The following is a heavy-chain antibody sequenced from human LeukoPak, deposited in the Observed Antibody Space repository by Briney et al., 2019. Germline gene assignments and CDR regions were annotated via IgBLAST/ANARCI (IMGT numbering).Heavy chain of an antibody. CDR3: ARRPGN. D-gene: IGHD1-14*01. CDR2: IYSGGAI. V-gene: IGHV3-53*01. Sequence: GGSLRLSCVASGFAVGSNYMSWVRQAPGKGLEWVSLIYSGGAIRYADSVKGRFTISRDSSKNTLFLQMNDLAVEDTARYYCARRPGNWGQGILVTVSS. CDR1: GFAVGSNY. J-gene: IGHJ4*02.